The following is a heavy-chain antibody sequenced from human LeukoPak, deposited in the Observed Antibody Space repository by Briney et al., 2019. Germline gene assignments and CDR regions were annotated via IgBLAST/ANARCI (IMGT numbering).Heavy chain of an antibody. CDR1: GFTFSSYA. D-gene: IGHD3-22*01. CDR3: ASLMTYYYDSSGYPPGYFDY. Sequence: GGSLRLSCAASGFTFSSYAMSWVRQAPGKGLEWVSSISSSSSYIYYADSVKGRFTISRDNAKNTLYLQMNSLRAEDTAVYYCASLMTYYYDSSGYPPGYFDYWGQGTLVTVSS. V-gene: IGHV3-21*04. J-gene: IGHJ4*02. CDR2: ISSSSSYI.